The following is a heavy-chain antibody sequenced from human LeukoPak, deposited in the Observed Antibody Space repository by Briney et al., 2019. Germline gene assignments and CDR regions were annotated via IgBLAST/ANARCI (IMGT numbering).Heavy chain of an antibody. CDR1: GGTFSSYA. D-gene: IGHD3-22*01. J-gene: IGHJ5*02. CDR3: ARADYYDSSGYYGWFDP. Sequence: SVKVSCKACGGTFSSYAISWVRQAPGQGLEWMGGIIPIFGTANYAQKFQGRVTITTDESTSTAYMELSGLRSEDTAVYYCARADYYDSSGYYGWFDPWGQGTLVTVSS. CDR2: IIPIFGTA. V-gene: IGHV1-69*05.